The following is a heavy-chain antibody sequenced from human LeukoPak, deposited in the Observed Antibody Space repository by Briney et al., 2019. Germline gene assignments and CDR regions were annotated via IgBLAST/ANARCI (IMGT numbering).Heavy chain of an antibody. Sequence: GRSLRLSCAASGFIFSTSAMHWVRQAPGKGLEWVSLISWDGGSTYYADSVKGRFTISRDNSKNSLYLQMNSLRAEDTALYYCAKDLYCSSTSCPAGQYYYYYGMDVWGKGTTVTVSS. J-gene: IGHJ6*04. CDR2: ISWDGGST. D-gene: IGHD2-2*01. CDR3: AKDLYCSSTSCPAGQYYYYYGMDV. V-gene: IGHV3-43D*04. CDR1: GFIFSTSA.